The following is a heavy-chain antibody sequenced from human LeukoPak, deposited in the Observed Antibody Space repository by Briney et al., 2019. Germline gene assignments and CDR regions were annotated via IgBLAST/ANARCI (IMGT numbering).Heavy chain of an antibody. V-gene: IGHV5-51*01. D-gene: IGHD6-19*01. CDR1: GYSFTSYW. CDR3: ARHYADSSGWYYAFDI. J-gene: IGHJ3*02. Sequence: GESLKISCKGSGYSFTSYWIGWVRQMPGKGLEWMGIIYPGDSDTRYSPSFQAQVTISADKSISTAYLQWSSLKAPDTAMYYCARHYADSSGWYYAFDIWGQGTMVTVSS. CDR2: IYPGDSDT.